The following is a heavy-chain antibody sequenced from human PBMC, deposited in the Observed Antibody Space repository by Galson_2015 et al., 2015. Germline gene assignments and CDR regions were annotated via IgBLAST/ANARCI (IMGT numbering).Heavy chain of an antibody. Sequence: SVKVSCKASGYTFTSYGISWVRQAPGQGLEWMGWISAYNGNTNYAQKLQGRVTMTTDTSTSTAYMELRSLRSDDTAVYYCARARPYYYDSSGYPYFDYWGQGTLVTVSS. CDR2: ISAYNGNT. J-gene: IGHJ4*02. D-gene: IGHD3-22*01. CDR3: ARARPYYYDSSGYPYFDY. V-gene: IGHV1-18*01. CDR1: GYTFTSYG.